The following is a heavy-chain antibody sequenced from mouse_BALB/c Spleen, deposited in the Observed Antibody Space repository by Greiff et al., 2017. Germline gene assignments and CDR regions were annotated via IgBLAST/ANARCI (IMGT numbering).Heavy chain of an antibody. CDR3: TLPPRGKSWFAY. Sequence: DVQLQESGGGLVQPGGSMKLSCVASGFTFSNYWMNWVRQSPEKGLEWVAEIRLKSNNYATHYAESVKGRFTISRDDSKSSVYLQMNNLRAEDTGIYYCTLPPRGKSWFAYWGQGTLVTVSA. J-gene: IGHJ3*01. CDR2: IRLKSNNYAT. CDR1: GFTFSNYW. D-gene: IGHD1-3*01. V-gene: IGHV6-6*02.